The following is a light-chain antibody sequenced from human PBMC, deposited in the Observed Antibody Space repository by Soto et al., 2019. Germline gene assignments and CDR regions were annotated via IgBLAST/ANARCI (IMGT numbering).Light chain of an antibody. CDR3: QQYNKWSLI. J-gene: IGKJ4*01. V-gene: IGKV3-15*01. Sequence: EIVITQSPATLSVSPGERATLSCRASQSVSRNLAWYVQKSGQPPRLLIYDASTRGTGFIARFSGSGSGTEFTLTISSLQSEDFAVYYCQQYNKWSLIFGRGTKVDIK. CDR1: QSVSRN. CDR2: DAS.